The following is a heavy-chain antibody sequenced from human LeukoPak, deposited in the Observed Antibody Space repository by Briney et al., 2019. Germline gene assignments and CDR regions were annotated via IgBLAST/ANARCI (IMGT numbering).Heavy chain of an antibody. V-gene: IGHV4-34*01. CDR2: INHSGST. CDR1: GGSFSGYY. D-gene: IGHD6-13*01. Sequence: SEALSLTCAVYGGSFSGYYWSWIRQPPGKGLEWIGKINHSGSTNYNPSLKSRVTISVDTSKNQFSLKLSSVTAADTAVYYCARGGLAAAGNNWFDPWGQGTLVTVSS. J-gene: IGHJ5*02. CDR3: ARGGLAAAGNNWFDP.